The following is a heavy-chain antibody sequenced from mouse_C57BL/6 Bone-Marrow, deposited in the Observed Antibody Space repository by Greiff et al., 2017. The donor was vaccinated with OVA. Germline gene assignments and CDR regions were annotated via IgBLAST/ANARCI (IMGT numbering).Heavy chain of an antibody. CDR1: GFNIKDTY. CDR2: IDPANGNT. D-gene: IGHD1-2*01. V-gene: IGHV14-3*02. Sequence: VQLKESGAELVKPGASVKLSCTASGFNIKDTYMHWVKQRPEQGLEWIGRIDPANGNTKYDPKFQGKATITADTSSNTAYLQLSSLTSEDTAVYYCAVYYGYGPYYWGQGTTLTVSS. CDR3: AVYYGYGPYY. J-gene: IGHJ2*01.